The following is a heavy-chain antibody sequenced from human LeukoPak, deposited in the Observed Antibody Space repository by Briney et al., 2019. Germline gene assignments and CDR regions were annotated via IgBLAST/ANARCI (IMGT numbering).Heavy chain of an antibody. J-gene: IGHJ4*02. Sequence: SETLSLTCTVSGGSISSYYWSWIRQPPGKGLEWIGYIYYSGSTNYNPSLKSRVTISVDTSKNQFSLKLSSVTAADTAVYYCARVGSYDYVWGRYRLDYFDYWGQGTLVTVSS. D-gene: IGHD3-16*02. V-gene: IGHV4-59*01. CDR1: GGSISSYY. CDR2: IYYSGST. CDR3: ARVGSYDYVWGRYRLDYFDY.